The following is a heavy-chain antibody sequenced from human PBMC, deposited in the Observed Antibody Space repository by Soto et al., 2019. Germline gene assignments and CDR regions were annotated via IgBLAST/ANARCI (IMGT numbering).Heavy chain of an antibody. CDR3: ARDMLSYDYVWGSYRCDH. J-gene: IGHJ4*02. CDR2: IMPIFRTA. V-gene: IGHV1-69*13. D-gene: IGHD3-16*02. Sequence: SVKVSCKASGGTSKTYAISWVRQAPGEGLEWMGGIMPIFRTANYAQKFQGRVTITADESTSTAYMELSGLRSEDTAVYYCARDMLSYDYVWGSYRCDHWGQGTLVTVS. CDR1: GGTSKTYA.